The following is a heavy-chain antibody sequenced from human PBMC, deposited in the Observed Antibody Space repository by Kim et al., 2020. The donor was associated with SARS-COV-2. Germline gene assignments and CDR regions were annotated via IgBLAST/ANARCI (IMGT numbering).Heavy chain of an antibody. CDR3: AKDRGGSDWPVFDA. V-gene: IGHV3-23*01. Sequence: YAGSVNGRFTISRDISKNTLYLELNRLRADDTALYYWAKDRGGSDWPVFDAWGQGTLVTVSS. D-gene: IGHD2-21*02. J-gene: IGHJ4*02.